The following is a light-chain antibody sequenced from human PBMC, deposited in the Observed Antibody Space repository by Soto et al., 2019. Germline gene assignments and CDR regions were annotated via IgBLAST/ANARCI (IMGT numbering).Light chain of an antibody. CDR1: SSDVGGYNS. CDR2: EVT. V-gene: IGLV2-14*01. J-gene: IGLJ2*01. CDR3: NSYSSNSHVV. Sequence: QSVLTQPASVSGSPGQSITISCTGTSSDVGGYNSVSWYQQHPGKAPKLMIYEVTNRPSGVSNRFSGSQSGNTASLTISGLQAEDEAYYYCNSYSSNSHVVFGGGTKLTVL.